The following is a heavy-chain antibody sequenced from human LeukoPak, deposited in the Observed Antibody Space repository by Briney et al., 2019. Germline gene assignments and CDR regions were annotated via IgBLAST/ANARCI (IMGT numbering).Heavy chain of an antibody. J-gene: IGHJ6*02. Sequence: GGSLRLSCAASGFTFSSYGMHWVRQSPGRGLEWVSFVSFDGSNEFYADSLKGRFTISRDNSKDTLYLQMDSLRAEDTALYFCAREEHDYVWGSYRYYYYYGIDVWGQGTTVTVSS. D-gene: IGHD3-16*02. CDR2: VSFDGSNE. CDR1: GFTFSSYG. V-gene: IGHV3-30*03. CDR3: AREEHDYVWGSYRYYYYYGIDV.